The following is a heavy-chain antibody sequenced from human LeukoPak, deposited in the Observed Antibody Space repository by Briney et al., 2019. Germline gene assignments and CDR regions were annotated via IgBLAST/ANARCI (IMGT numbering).Heavy chain of an antibody. Sequence: SETLSLTCTVSGASISSSNYYWGWIRQPPGKGLEWIGSIYYSGSTYYNPSLKSRVTISVDTSKNQFSLKLSSVTAADTAVYYCARYCSSTSCLLDYWGQGTLVTVSS. V-gene: IGHV4-39*01. CDR2: IYYSGST. CDR1: GASISSSNYY. CDR3: ARYCSSTSCLLDY. D-gene: IGHD2-2*01. J-gene: IGHJ4*02.